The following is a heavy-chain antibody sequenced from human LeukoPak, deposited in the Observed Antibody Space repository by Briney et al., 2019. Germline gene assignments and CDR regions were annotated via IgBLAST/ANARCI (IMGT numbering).Heavy chain of an antibody. CDR3: AKDGDMGTGTTN. D-gene: IGHD1-7*01. Sequence: GGSLRLSCAASGFTFSSYAMSWVRQAPGKGLEWVSAISGSGGSTYYADSVKGRFTISRDNSKNTLYLQMNGLRAEDTAVYYCAKDGDMGTGTTNWGQGTLVTVSS. CDR2: ISGSGGST. V-gene: IGHV3-23*01. J-gene: IGHJ4*02. CDR1: GFTFSSYA.